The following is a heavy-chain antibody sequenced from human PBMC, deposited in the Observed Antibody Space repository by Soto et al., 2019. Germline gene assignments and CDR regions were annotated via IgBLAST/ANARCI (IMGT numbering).Heavy chain of an antibody. CDR2: INHSGST. CDR3: ARARRGYSYGLTR. J-gene: IGHJ4*02. V-gene: IGHV4-34*01. CDR1: GGSFSGYY. D-gene: IGHD5-18*01. Sequence: QVQLQQWGAGLLKPSETLSLTCAVYGGSFSGYYWSWIRQPPGKGLEWIGEINHSGSTNYNPSLKSRVTISVDTSKNQFSLKLSSVTAADTAVYYCARARRGYSYGLTRWGQGTLVTVSS.